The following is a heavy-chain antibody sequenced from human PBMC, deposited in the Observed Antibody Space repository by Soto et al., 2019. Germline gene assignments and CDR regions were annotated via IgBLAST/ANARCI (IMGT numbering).Heavy chain of an antibody. J-gene: IGHJ6*02. V-gene: IGHV5-10-1*01. CDR3: ARHIVLVYAVGMAV. Sequence: PGEALKISCKGSGDSSTSYWISWVRQMPGKGLEWMGRIDPSDSYTNYSPSFQGHVTISADKSISTAYLQWSSLKASDTAMYYCARHIVLVYAVGMAVWGHVTMVSVSS. CDR2: IDPSDSYT. D-gene: IGHD2-8*02. CDR1: GDSSTSYW.